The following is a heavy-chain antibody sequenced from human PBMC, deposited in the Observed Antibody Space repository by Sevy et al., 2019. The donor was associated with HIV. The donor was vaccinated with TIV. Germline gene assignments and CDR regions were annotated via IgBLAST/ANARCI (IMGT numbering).Heavy chain of an antibody. J-gene: IGHJ5*02. CDR2: INHSGST. CDR3: ARSPPVVVVPGAPSWFDP. Sequence: SETLSLTCAVHGGSFSGYYWSWIRQPPGKGLEWIGEINHSGSTNYNPSLKSRVIISVDTSKKQFSLKLSSVTAADTAVYYCARSPPVVVVPGAPSWFDPWGQGTMVTVSS. CDR1: GGSFSGYY. D-gene: IGHD2-2*01. V-gene: IGHV4-34*01.